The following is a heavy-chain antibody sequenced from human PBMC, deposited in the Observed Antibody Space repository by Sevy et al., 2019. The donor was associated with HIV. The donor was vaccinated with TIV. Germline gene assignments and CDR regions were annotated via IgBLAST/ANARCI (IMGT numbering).Heavy chain of an antibody. J-gene: IGHJ4*02. CDR2: IYYSGST. Sequence: SETLSLTCTVSGGSISSYYWSWIRQPPGKGLEWIGYIYYSGSTNYNPSLKSRVTISVDTSKNQFSLKLSSVTAADTAVYYWAGEDTAMAYFDYWGQGTLVTVSS. D-gene: IGHD5-18*01. CDR1: GGSISSYY. V-gene: IGHV4-59*01. CDR3: AGEDTAMAYFDY.